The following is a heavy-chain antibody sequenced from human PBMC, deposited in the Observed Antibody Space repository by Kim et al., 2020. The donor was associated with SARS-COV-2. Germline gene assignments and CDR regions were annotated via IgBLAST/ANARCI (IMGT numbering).Heavy chain of an antibody. CDR3: AKDLGYSAYDPFDY. D-gene: IGHD5-12*01. V-gene: IGHV3-9*01. Sequence: GGSLRLSCAASGFTFDDYAMHWVRQAPGKGLEWVSGISWNSGSIGYADSVKGRFTISRDNAKSSLYLQMNSLRAEETALYYCAKDLGYSAYDPFDYWGQGTLVTVSS. CDR1: GFTFDDYA. J-gene: IGHJ4*02. CDR2: ISWNSGSI.